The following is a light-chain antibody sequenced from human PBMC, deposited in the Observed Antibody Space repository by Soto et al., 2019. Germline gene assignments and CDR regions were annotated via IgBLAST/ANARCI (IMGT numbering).Light chain of an antibody. J-gene: IGKJ1*01. Sequence: IRMTQSPSSLSASTGDRVTITCRASQSISSWLAWYQQKPGKAPKLLIYKASSLESGVPSRFSGSGSGTEFTLTISSLQPDDFATYYCQQYNSYSRTFGQGTKVDIK. CDR3: QQYNSYSRT. CDR2: KAS. V-gene: IGKV1-5*03. CDR1: QSISSW.